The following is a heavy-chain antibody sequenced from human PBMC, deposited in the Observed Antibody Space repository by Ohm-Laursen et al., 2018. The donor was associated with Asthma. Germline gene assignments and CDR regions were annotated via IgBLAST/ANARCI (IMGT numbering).Heavy chain of an antibody. D-gene: IGHD5-18*01. CDR3: ARVVTETNDAFDI. V-gene: IGHV4-59*01. Sequence: TLSLTCTVSGGSISSYYWSWIRQPPGKGLEWIGYIYYSGSTNYNPSLKSRVTISVDTSKNQFSLKLSSVTAADTAVYYCARVVTETNDAFDIWGQGTMVTVSS. CDR2: IYYSGST. CDR1: GGSISSYY. J-gene: IGHJ3*02.